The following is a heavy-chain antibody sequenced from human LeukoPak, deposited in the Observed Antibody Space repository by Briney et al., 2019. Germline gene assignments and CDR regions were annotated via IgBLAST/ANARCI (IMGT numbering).Heavy chain of an antibody. CDR3: ARDPGYSYGPFDY. Sequence: SETLSLTCALYGGSFSGYYWSWIRKPPGKGLEWIGEINHSGSTNYNPSLKSRVTISVDTSKNQFSLKLSSVTAADTAVYYCARDPGYSYGPFDYWGQGTLVTVSS. CDR1: GGSFSGYY. D-gene: IGHD5-18*01. J-gene: IGHJ4*02. V-gene: IGHV4-34*01. CDR2: INHSGST.